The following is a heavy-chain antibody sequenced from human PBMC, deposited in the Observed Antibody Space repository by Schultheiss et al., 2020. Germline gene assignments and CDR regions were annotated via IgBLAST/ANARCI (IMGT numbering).Heavy chain of an antibody. CDR3: ARGYSSSWSYYYYGMDV. Sequence: SATLSLTCTVSGGSISSGDYYWSWIRQPPGKGLEWIGEINHSGSTNYNPSLKSRVTISVDTSKNQFSLKLSSVTAADTAVYYCARGYSSSWSYYYYGMDVWGPGTTVTVAS. V-gene: IGHV4-61*08. CDR1: GGSISSGDYY. CDR2: INHSGST. J-gene: IGHJ6*02. D-gene: IGHD6-13*01.